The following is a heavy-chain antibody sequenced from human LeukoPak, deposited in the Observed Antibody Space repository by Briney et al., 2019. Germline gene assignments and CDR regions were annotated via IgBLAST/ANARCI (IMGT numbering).Heavy chain of an antibody. CDR3: ARSRCSRTSGNTEYYY. J-gene: IGHJ4*02. D-gene: IGHD2-2*01. Sequence: PGGSLRLSYSASGFTLSPDWMHWVRQSPGKGLVWVSRINSDGSSTTYADSVKGRFTISRDNTKNTLYLQMNILRAEDTAVYYCARSRCSRTSGNTEYYYWGQGTLVTVSS. V-gene: IGHV3-74*01. CDR2: INSDGSST. CDR1: GFTLSPDW.